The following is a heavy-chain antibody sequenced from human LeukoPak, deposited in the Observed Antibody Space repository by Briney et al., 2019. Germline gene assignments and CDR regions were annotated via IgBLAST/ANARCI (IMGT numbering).Heavy chain of an antibody. CDR3: ARGVRRERWLQPPDY. V-gene: IGHV4-4*07. CDR2: IYSSGSI. Sequence: SETLSLTCTVSGGSVSSYYWSWIRQPAGKGLEWIGRIYSSGSINYNPSLKSRVTMSVDTSKNQFSLKLSSVTAADTAVYYCARGVRRERWLQPPDYWGQGTLVSVSS. CDR1: GGSVSSYY. D-gene: IGHD5-24*01. J-gene: IGHJ4*02.